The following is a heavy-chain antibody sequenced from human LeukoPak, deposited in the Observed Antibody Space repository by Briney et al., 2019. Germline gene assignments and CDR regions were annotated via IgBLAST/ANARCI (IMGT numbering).Heavy chain of an antibody. CDR3: ARGRDSSGYEYFFDY. CDR2: IYIFSGIT. V-gene: IGHV4-61*02. Sequence: SQTLSLTCTVSGGSISSGRNYWPWIRQPAGKGLEWIGRIYIFSGITNYNPSLKSQVTISVDTSKNQFSLKLTSVTAADTAVYYCARGRDSSGYEYFFDYWGQGTLVTVSS. D-gene: IGHD3-22*01. CDR1: GGSISSGRNY. J-gene: IGHJ4*02.